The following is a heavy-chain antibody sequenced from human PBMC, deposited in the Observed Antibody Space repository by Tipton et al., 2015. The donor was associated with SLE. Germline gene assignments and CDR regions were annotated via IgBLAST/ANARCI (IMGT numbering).Heavy chain of an antibody. CDR1: GGSISSSSYY. CDR2: IYYSGST. CDR3: ARDSGYSGYDSDAFDI. Sequence: TLSLTCTVSGGSISSSSYYWGWIRQPPGKGLEWIGYIYYSGSTNYNPSLKSRVTISVDTSKNQFSLKLSSVTAADTAVYYCARDSGYSGYDSDAFDIRGQGTRVTVSS. J-gene: IGHJ3*02. D-gene: IGHD5-12*01. V-gene: IGHV4-61*01.